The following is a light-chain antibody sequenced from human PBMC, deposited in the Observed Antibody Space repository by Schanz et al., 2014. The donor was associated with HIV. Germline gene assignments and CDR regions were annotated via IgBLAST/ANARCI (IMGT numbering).Light chain of an antibody. CDR3: QQYNNWPRT. Sequence: EIVLTQSPGTLSLSPGERATLSCRASQSVSSSYLAWYQQKPGHAPRLLIYGASTRTTGIPARFSGSGSGTEFTLTINSLQSEDLAVYYCQQYNNWPRTFGRGTKVEI. J-gene: IGKJ1*01. CDR1: QSVSSSY. CDR2: GAS. V-gene: IGKV3-15*01.